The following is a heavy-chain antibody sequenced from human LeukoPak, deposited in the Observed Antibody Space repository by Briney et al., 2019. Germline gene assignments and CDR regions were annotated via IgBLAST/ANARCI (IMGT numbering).Heavy chain of an antibody. CDR1: GFTFSSYA. Sequence: PGGSLRLSCAASGFTFSSYAMSWLRQAPGKGLEWVSGISSSGGSTYYADSVKGRFTISRDNSKNTLYLQMNSLRAEDTAVYYCAKMSERVAGLSDYWGQGTLVTVSS. J-gene: IGHJ4*02. CDR3: AKMSERVAGLSDY. V-gene: IGHV3-23*01. D-gene: IGHD6-19*01. CDR2: ISSSGGST.